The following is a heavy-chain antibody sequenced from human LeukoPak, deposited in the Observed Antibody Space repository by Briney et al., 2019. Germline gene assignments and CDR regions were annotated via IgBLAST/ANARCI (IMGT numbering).Heavy chain of an antibody. Sequence: ASVKVSCKASGYTFTGYYMHWVRQAPGQGLEWMGWINPNSGGTNYAQEFQGRVTMTRDTSISTAYMELSRLRSDDTAVYYCARAGYYDFWSGYYMIGGYYYYYYMDVWGKGTTVTVSS. D-gene: IGHD3-3*01. V-gene: IGHV1-2*02. CDR2: INPNSGGT. J-gene: IGHJ6*03. CDR3: ARAGYYDFWSGYYMIGGYYYYYYMDV. CDR1: GYTFTGYY.